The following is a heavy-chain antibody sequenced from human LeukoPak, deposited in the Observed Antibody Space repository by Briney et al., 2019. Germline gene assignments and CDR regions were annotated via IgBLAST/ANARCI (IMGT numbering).Heavy chain of an antibody. Sequence: PSETLSLTCTVSGGSISSYYWSWIRQPPGKGLEWVGYIYYSGSTNYNPSLKSRVTISVDTSKNQFSLKLSSVTAADTAVYYCARADGSGSYYPNWFDPWGQGTPVTVSS. CDR1: GGSISSYY. CDR3: ARADGSGSYYPNWFDP. J-gene: IGHJ5*02. V-gene: IGHV4-59*01. D-gene: IGHD3-10*01. CDR2: IYYSGST.